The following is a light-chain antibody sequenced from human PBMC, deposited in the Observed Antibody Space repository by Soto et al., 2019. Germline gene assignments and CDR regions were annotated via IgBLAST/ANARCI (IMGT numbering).Light chain of an antibody. CDR3: QHYNNWLGT. J-gene: IGKJ4*01. Sequence: DIQMTQSPSTLSASVGDRVTITCRASQSMTSRLAWYQQKPGKAPKLLIYDASSLPSGVPSRFSGSGFGTEFTLTISSLQSEDFAVYYCQHYNNWLGTFGGGTKVEIK. V-gene: IGKV1-5*01. CDR2: DAS. CDR1: QSMTSR.